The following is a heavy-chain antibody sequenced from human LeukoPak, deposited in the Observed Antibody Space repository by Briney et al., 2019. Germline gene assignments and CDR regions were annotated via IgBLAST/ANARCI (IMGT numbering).Heavy chain of an antibody. V-gene: IGHV5-10-1*01. CDR2: IDPSDSYT. J-gene: IGHJ5*02. D-gene: IGHD6-13*01. CDR3: ARHAASIAAAGKSNWFDP. CDR1: GYSFTSYW. Sequence: GESLKISCKGSGYSFTSYWISWVRQMPGKGLEWMGRIDPSDSYTNYSPSFQGYVTISADKSISTAYLQWSSLKASDTAMYYCARHAASIAAAGKSNWFDPWGQGTLVTVSS.